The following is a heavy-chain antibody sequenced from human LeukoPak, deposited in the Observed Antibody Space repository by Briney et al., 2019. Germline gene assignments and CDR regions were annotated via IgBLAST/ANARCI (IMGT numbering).Heavy chain of an antibody. CDR2: ISDVGSKK. CDR3: ARRDGYRGMDV. J-gene: IGHJ6*02. Sequence: LRVSSAAAGVTFSGYIMRGGRQAPGERLEWVAVISDVGSKKDYANSVKGRFTVSRDNSKNTLYLQMNSLRAEDTAVYFCARRDGYRGMDVWGQGTTVTVSS. V-gene: IGHV3-30*03. CDR1: GVTFSGYI. D-gene: IGHD5-24*01.